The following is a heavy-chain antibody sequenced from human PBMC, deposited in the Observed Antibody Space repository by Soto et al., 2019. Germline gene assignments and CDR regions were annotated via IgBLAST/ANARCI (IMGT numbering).Heavy chain of an antibody. V-gene: IGHV1-2*04. CDR2: INPNSGGT. J-gene: IGHJ3*02. D-gene: IGHD1-26*01. Sequence: ASVKVSCKASGYTFTGYYMHWVRQAPGQGLEWMGWINPNSGGTNYAQKFQGWVAMTRDTSISTAYMELSRLRSDDTAMYYCAREIVGASDAFDIWGQGTMVTVSS. CDR1: GYTFTGYY. CDR3: AREIVGASDAFDI.